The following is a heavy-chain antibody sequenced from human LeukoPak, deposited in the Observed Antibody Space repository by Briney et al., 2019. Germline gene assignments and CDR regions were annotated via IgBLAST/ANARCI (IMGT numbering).Heavy chain of an antibody. CDR1: GGSISSYY. J-gene: IGHJ4*02. D-gene: IGHD2-15*01. V-gene: IGHV4-59*01. CDR3: ARGPPYLLFDY. CDR2: IYYSGST. Sequence: SETLSLTCTVSGGSISSYYWSWIRQPPGKGLEWIGCIYYSGSTNYNPSLKSRVTISVDTSKNQFSLKLSSVTAADTAVYYCARGPPYLLFDYWGQGTLVTVSS.